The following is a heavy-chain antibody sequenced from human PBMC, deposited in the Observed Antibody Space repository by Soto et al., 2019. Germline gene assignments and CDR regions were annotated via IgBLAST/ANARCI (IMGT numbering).Heavy chain of an antibody. CDR1: GGSFSGYF. CDR2: ISQTGRT. CDR3: ARGYGYFRQ. D-gene: IGHD3-22*01. V-gene: IGHV4-34*01. J-gene: IGHJ4*02. Sequence: SETLSLTCAVSGGSFSGYFCNWIRQTPGKGLEWIGEISQTGRTNYNPSLKTRVTISVDTSKTQFSLNVTSVTDADSGVYYCARGYGYFRQWGQGALVTAPQ.